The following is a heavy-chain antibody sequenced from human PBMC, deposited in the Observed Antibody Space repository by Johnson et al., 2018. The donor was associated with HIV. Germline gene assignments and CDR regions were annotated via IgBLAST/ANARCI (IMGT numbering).Heavy chain of an antibody. CDR3: ARDQYSTSDDDAFDI. V-gene: IGHV3-7*03. CDR1: GFTFSTYW. D-gene: IGHD6-6*01. J-gene: IGHJ3*02. Sequence: VQLVESGGGLVQPGGSLRLSCAASGFTFSTYWMSWVRQAPGKGLEWVTNIKEDGSNKYYADSVKGRFTISRDNAKNSLYLQMNSLRAEDTALYYCARDQYSTSDDDAFDIWGQGTTVTVSS. CDR2: IKEDGSNK.